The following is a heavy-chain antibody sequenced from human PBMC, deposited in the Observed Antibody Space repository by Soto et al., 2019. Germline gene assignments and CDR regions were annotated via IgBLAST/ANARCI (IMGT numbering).Heavy chain of an antibody. J-gene: IGHJ5*02. V-gene: IGHV4-30-4*01. Sequence: QVQLQESGPGLVKPSQTLSLTCTVSGGSISSGDYYWSWIRQPPGKGLEWIGYIYYSGSTSYSPSLKSRITISVDTSKNQFSLKLSSVTAADTAVYFCARAATPGTPYNWFDPWGQGTLVTVSS. CDR3: ARAATPGTPYNWFDP. CDR1: GGSISSGDYY. CDR2: IYYSGST. D-gene: IGHD2-15*01.